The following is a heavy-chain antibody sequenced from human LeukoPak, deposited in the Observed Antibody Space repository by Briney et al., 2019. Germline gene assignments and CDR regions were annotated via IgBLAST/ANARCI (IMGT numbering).Heavy chain of an antibody. D-gene: IGHD5-24*01. Sequence: PGGSLRLSCAASGFTVSSNYMSWVRQAPGKGLEWVSVIYSGGSTYYADSVKGRFTISRDNSKNTLYLQMSSLRAEDTAVYYCASLRRDGPIFDYWGQGTLVTVSS. CDR1: GFTVSSNY. CDR2: IYSGGST. J-gene: IGHJ4*02. CDR3: ASLRRDGPIFDY. V-gene: IGHV3-53*01.